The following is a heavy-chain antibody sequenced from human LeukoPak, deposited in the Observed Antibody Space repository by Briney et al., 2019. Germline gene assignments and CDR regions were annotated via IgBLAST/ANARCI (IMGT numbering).Heavy chain of an antibody. V-gene: IGHV1-2*02. Sequence: ASVKVSCKASGYTFTGYYIHWVRQAPGQGLEWMGWMDPNSGDTNYAQKFQGRVTMTRDTSISTAHMELSNLRSDDTAVYSCVRSIVGPAGCGAFDMWGQGTMVTVSS. CDR3: VRSIVGPAGCGAFDM. J-gene: IGHJ3*02. CDR1: GYTFTGYY. CDR2: MDPNSGDT. D-gene: IGHD1-26*01.